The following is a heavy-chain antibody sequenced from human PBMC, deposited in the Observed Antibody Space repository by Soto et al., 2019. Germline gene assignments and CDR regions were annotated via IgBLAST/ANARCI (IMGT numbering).Heavy chain of an antibody. V-gene: IGHV3-11*06. J-gene: IGHJ3*02. CDR2: ISSSSSYT. CDR1: GFTFSDYY. CDR3: AREGRGYYDSSGYYLGAFDI. Sequence: LRLSCAASGFTFSDYYMSWIRQAPGKGLEWVSYISSSSSYTNYADSVKGRFTISRDNAKNSLYLQMNSLRAEDTAVYYCAREGRGYYDSSGYYLGAFDIWGQGTMVTVSS. D-gene: IGHD3-22*01.